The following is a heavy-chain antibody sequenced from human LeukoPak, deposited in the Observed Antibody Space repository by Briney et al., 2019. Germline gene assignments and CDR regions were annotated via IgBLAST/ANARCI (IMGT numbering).Heavy chain of an antibody. V-gene: IGHV4-59*01. D-gene: IGHD6-19*01. Sequence: SSETLSLTCTVSGGSISSYYRSWLRQPPGKGLEWIGYIYYSGSTNYNPSLKSRVTISVDTSKNQFSLKLSSVTAADTAVYYCARATGIAVAGTLGWAFDIWGQGTMVTVSS. CDR1: GGSISSYY. CDR3: ARATGIAVAGTLGWAFDI. J-gene: IGHJ3*02. CDR2: IYYSGST.